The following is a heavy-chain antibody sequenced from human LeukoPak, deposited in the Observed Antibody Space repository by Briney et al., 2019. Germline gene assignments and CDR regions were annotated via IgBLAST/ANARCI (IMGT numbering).Heavy chain of an antibody. Sequence: SETLSLTCTVSSGSISTSNYYWGWVRQPPGKALEWIGNIFYSGGTYYSPSLKSRVTISLDTSKNQFSLQLNSVTSEDTAVYYCARDYSSGWYASNWFDPWGQGTLVTVSS. J-gene: IGHJ5*02. D-gene: IGHD6-19*01. CDR3: ARDYSSGWYASNWFDP. V-gene: IGHV4-39*07. CDR1: SGSISTSNYY. CDR2: IFYSGGT.